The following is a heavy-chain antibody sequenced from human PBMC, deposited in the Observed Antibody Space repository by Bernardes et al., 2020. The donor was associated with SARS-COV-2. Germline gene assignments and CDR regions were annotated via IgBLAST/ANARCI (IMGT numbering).Heavy chain of an antibody. V-gene: IGHV1-46*01. Sequence: ASVKVSCKPSGSTFPTMHWVRQAPRQGLGCMGLIYPGDDITTYAQKFRGSVTVTRDTSTNTVYMELSSLRSEDTAVYYCARQHRSSWLFDYWGQGTLVTVSS. J-gene: IGHJ4*02. CDR3: ARQHRSSWLFDY. CDR1: GSTFPT. CDR2: IYPGDDIT. D-gene: IGHD6-13*01.